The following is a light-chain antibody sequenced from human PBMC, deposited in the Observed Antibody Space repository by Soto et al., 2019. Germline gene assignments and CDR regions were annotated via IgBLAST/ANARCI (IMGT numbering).Light chain of an antibody. J-gene: IGKJ2*01. CDR2: AAS. V-gene: IGKV3-20*01. Sequence: EIVLTQSPGTLSLSPGERATLSCRASQRVSSSYQGWYQQKPGQAPRLLIYAASNRAPGIPDRFSGSGSGTDFTLTISRLEPEDFAVYYCQQFGSSPLFGQGTKLEIK. CDR3: QQFGSSPL. CDR1: QRVSSSY.